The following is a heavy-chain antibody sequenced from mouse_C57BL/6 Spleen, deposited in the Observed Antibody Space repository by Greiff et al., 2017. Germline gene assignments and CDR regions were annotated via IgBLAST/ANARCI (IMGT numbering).Heavy chain of an antibody. CDR2: IYPGGGYT. CDR1: GYTFTNYW. Sequence: QVQLKESGAELVRPGTSVKMSCKASGYTFTNYWIGWAKQRPGHGLEWIGDIYPGGGYTNYNEKFKGKATLTADKSSSTAYMQFSSLTSEDSAIYYCARWGPYYFDYWGQGTTLTVSS. V-gene: IGHV1-63*01. CDR3: ARWGPYYFDY. J-gene: IGHJ2*01.